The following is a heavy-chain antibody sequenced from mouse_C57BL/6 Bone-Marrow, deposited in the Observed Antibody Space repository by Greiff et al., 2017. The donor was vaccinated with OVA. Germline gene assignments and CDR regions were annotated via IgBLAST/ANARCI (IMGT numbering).Heavy chain of an antibody. CDR2: ISSGGSYT. CDR1: GFTFSSYG. V-gene: IGHV5-6*01. Sequence: EVQLVESGGDLVKPGGSLKLSCAASGFTFSSYGMSWVRQTPDKRLEWVATISSGGSYTYYPDSVKGRFTISRDNAKNTLYLQMSSLKSEDTAMYYCARPPSNYYAMDYWGQGTSVTVSS. CDR3: ARPPSNYYAMDY. J-gene: IGHJ4*01.